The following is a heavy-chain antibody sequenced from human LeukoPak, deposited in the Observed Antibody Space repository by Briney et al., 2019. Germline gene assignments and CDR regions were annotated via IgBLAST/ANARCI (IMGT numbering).Heavy chain of an antibody. D-gene: IGHD6-19*01. V-gene: IGHV3-30*03. CDR2: ISYDGSNK. J-gene: IGHJ4*02. Sequence: PGGSLRLSCAASGFTFSSYGMHWVRQAPGKGLEWVAVISYDGSNKYYADSVKGRFTISRDNSKNMLYLQMNSLRAEDTAVYYYAREGGVAVAGRRGYYFDYWGQGTLVTVSS. CDR3: AREGGVAVAGRRGYYFDY. CDR1: GFTFSSYG.